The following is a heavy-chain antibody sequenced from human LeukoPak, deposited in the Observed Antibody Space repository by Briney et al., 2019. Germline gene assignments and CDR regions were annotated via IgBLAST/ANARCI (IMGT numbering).Heavy chain of an antibody. J-gene: IGHJ4*02. D-gene: IGHD6-13*01. CDR2: ISSSGSTI. Sequence: LSLTCTVSGDFITAYYWSWIRQAPGKGLEWVSYISSSGSTIYYADSVKGRFTISRDNAKNSLYLQMNSLRAEDTAVYYCARDGYYFDYWGQGTLVTVSS. V-gene: IGHV3-11*04. CDR1: GDFITAYY. CDR3: ARDGYYFDY.